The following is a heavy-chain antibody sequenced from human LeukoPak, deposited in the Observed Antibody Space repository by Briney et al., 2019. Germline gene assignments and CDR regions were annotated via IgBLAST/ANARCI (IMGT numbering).Heavy chain of an antibody. CDR3: AREGNGYNYNDAFDI. CDR1: GFTVSSNY. CDR2: IYSGGSI. V-gene: IGHV3-66*01. Sequence: PGGSLRLCCAASGFTVSSNYMSWVRQAPGKGLEWVSVIYSGGSIYYADSVKGRFTISRDNSKNTLYLQMNSLRAEDTAVYYCAREGNGYNYNDAFDIWGQGTMVTVSS. D-gene: IGHD5-24*01. J-gene: IGHJ3*02.